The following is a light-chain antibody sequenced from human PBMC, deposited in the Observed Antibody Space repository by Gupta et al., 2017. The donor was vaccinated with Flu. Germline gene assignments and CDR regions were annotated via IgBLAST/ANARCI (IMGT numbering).Light chain of an antibody. V-gene: IGKV1-39*01. CDR3: QQSDSNLMYT. CDR2: VAS. CDR1: QSIGTY. J-gene: IGKJ2*01. Sequence: DIQMTQSPSSLSASVGDRVTITCRASQSIGTYLNWYQQKPGKAPKLLIYVASTWETGVTSRFSGSGSGKDLTLTISSRLPEDFASYYCQQSDSNLMYTFDQGTKVEIK.